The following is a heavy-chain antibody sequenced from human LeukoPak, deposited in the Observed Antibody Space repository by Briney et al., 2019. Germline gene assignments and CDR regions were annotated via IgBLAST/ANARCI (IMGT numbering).Heavy chain of an antibody. CDR1: GGSFSGYY. V-gene: IGHV4-34*01. CDR3: ATSGSYSYYFDY. J-gene: IGHJ4*02. Sequence: SETLSLTCAVYGGSFSGYYWSWIRQPPGKGLEWIGEINHSGSTNYNPSLKSRVTISVDTSKNQFSLKLSSVTAADTAVYYCATSGSYSYYFDYWGQGTLVTVS. D-gene: IGHD1-26*01. CDR2: INHSGST.